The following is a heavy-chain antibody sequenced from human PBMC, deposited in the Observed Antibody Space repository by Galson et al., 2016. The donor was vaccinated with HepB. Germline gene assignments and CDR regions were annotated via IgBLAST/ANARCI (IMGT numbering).Heavy chain of an antibody. J-gene: IGHJ4*02. CDR1: GFSFNVYS. V-gene: IGHV3-21*04. CDR3: ATDLNSYGSSSVS. D-gene: IGHD6-13*01. Sequence: SLRLSCAASGFSFNVYSMNWVRQAPGKGLEWVSSISGTSSYIYYADSVKGRFTISRDNAKNSLYLQMNSLRADDTAVYFCATDLNSYGSSSVSWGQGTLVTVSS. CDR2: ISGTSSYI.